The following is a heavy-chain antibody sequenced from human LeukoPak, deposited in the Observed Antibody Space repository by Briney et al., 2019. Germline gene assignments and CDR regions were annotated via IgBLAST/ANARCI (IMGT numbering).Heavy chain of an antibody. J-gene: IGHJ4*02. CDR2: IYYSGST. CDR1: GGSINSSRSY. CDR3: ARVSRGILDY. D-gene: IGHD2-15*01. Sequence: SETLSLTCTVSGGSINSSRSYWGWIRQPPGKGLEWIGSIYYSGSTYYNPSLKSRVTISVDTSKNQFSPKLSSVTAADTAVYYCARVSRGILDYWGQGTLVTVSS. V-gene: IGHV4-39*07.